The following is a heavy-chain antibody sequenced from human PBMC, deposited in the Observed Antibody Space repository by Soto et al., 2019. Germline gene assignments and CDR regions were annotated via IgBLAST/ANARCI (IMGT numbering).Heavy chain of an antibody. CDR1: VFTFSAYW. CDR3: ARDLYSSPSVFDS. D-gene: IGHD6-6*01. V-gene: IGHV3-7*03. J-gene: IGHJ4*02. CDR2: IKQDGSEK. Sequence: VGSLRLSCAASVFTFSAYWMSWVRHSPGKWLEWVANIKQDGSEKYYVDSVKGRFTISRDNPKNSLYLQMNSLRAEDTAFYYCARDLYSSPSVFDSWGQGTMVTVSS.